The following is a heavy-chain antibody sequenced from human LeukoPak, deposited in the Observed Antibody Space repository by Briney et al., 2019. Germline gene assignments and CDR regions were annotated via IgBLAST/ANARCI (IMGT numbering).Heavy chain of an antibody. J-gene: IGHJ3*02. CDR2: ISSSGSTI. CDR3: ARDRRDGYNSGAFDI. V-gene: IGHV3-48*03. CDR1: GFTFSSYE. D-gene: IGHD5-24*01. Sequence: QPGGSLRLSCAASGFTFSSYEMNWVRQAPGKGLEWVSYISSSGSTIYYADSVKGRFTISRDNAKNSLYLQMNSLRAEDTAVYYCARDRRDGYNSGAFDIWGQGTMVTVSS.